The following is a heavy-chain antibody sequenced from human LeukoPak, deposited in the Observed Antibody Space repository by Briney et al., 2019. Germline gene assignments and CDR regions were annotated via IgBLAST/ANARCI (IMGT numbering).Heavy chain of an antibody. J-gene: IGHJ6*02. CDR3: ARGRLHCSSTSCYTGAYYYYGMDV. V-gene: IGHV4-30-2*01. D-gene: IGHD2-2*02. CDR2: INHSGST. CDR1: GGSISSGGYY. Sequence: PSQTLSLTCTVSGGSISSGGYYWSWIRQPPGKGLEWIGEINHSGSTNYNPSLKSRVTISLDTSKKQFSLKLSSVTAADTAVYYCARGRLHCSSTSCYTGAYYYYGMDVWGQGTTVTVSS.